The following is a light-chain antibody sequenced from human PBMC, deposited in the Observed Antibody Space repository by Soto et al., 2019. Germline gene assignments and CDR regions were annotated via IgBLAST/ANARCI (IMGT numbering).Light chain of an antibody. CDR1: SSDVGSYNL. J-gene: IGLJ3*02. CDR3: SSYTTSSTWV. CDR2: EVT. V-gene: IGLV2-14*02. Sequence: QSALTQPASVSGSVGQSITISCTGTSSDVGSYNLVSWYQQHPGKAPKLMIYEVTKRPSGVSNRLSGSKSGNTASLTISGLQAEDEADYYCSSYTTSSTWVFGGGTKLTVL.